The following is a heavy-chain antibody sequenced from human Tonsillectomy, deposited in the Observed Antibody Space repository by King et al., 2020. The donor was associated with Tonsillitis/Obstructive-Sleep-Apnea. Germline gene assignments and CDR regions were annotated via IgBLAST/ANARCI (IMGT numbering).Heavy chain of an antibody. J-gene: IGHJ4*02. Sequence: VQLVESGGGVVQPGRSLRLSCAASGFTFSNYALRWVRQAPGKGLEWVAVISYDASDKYYADSMKGRFTISRDNSKNTLYLQMNSLRAEDTAVYYCARETYYYDRSGYPDYWGQGTLVTVSS. CDR1: GFTFSNYA. CDR3: ARETYYYDRSGYPDY. CDR2: ISYDASDK. V-gene: IGHV3-30*04. D-gene: IGHD3-22*01.